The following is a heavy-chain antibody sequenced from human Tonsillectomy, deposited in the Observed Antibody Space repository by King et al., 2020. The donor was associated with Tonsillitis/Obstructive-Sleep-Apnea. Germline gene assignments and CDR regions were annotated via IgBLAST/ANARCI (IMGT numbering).Heavy chain of an antibody. CDR3: AVNNWSYYYGMDV. V-gene: IGHV3-53*01. J-gene: IGHJ6*02. D-gene: IGHD1-20*01. CDR2: IYSGGST. Sequence: DVQLVESGGGLIQPGGSLRLSCAASGFTVSSNYMSWVRQAPGKGLEWVSVIYSGGSTYYADSVKGRFTISRDNSKNTLYLQMNSLRAEDTAVYYCAVNNWSYYYGMDVWGQGTTVTVSS. CDR1: GFTVSSNY.